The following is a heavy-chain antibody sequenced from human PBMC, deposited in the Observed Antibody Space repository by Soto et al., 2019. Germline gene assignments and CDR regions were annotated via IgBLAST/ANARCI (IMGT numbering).Heavy chain of an antibody. CDR2: IYYSGST. Sequence: SETLSLTCTVSGGSISSGGYYWSWIRQHPVKGLEWIGYIYYSGSTYYNPSLKSRVTISVDTSKNQFSLKLSSVTAADTAVYYCARDRKNGYSSGWYRYYYGTDVWGQGTTVTVSS. J-gene: IGHJ6*02. CDR1: GGSISSGGYY. V-gene: IGHV4-31*03. D-gene: IGHD6-19*01. CDR3: ARDRKNGYSSGWYRYYYGTDV.